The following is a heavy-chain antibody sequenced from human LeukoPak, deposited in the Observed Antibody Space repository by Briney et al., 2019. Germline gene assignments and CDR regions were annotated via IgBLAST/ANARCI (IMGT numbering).Heavy chain of an antibody. CDR2: IYYSGST. J-gene: IGHJ4*02. D-gene: IGHD3-22*01. V-gene: IGHV4-31*03. CDR3: ARGVGHDGSRYYYFDY. Sequence: SQTLSLTCTVSGGSISSGGYYWSWIRQHPGKGLEWIGYIYYSGSTYYNPSLKSRVTISVDTSKNQFSLELSSVTAADTAVYYCARGVGHDGSRYYYFDYWGQGTLVTVSS. CDR1: GGSISSGGYY.